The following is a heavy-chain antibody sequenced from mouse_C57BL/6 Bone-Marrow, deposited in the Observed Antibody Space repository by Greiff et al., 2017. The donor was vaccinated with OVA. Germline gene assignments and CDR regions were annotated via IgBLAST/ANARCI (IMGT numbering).Heavy chain of an antibody. J-gene: IGHJ1*03. CDR3: ARPSYYDDGYFDF. D-gene: IGHD1-1*01. CDR1: GYTFTDYN. Sequence: EVQLQQPGPELVKPGASVKIPCKASGYTFTDYNMDWVKQSHGKSLEWIGDINPNNGGTIYNQKFKGKATLTVDKPSSTAYMELRSLASEDTAVDYCARPSYYDDGYFDFWGTGTTVTVSS. CDR2: INPNNGGT. V-gene: IGHV1-18*01.